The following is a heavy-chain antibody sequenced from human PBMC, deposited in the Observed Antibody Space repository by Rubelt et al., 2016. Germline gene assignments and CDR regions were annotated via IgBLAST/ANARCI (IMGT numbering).Heavy chain of an antibody. V-gene: IGHV1-3*01. D-gene: IGHD3-9*01. CDR1: GYTFTSYA. Sequence: QVQLVQSGAEVKKPGASVKVSCKASGYTFTSYAMHWVRQAPGQRLEWMGWINAGNGNTNYAQKFQGRVTITRDTSASTAYMELSSLRSEDTAVYYCASSGFDYDILTGYYNYYGMDVWGQGTTVTVSS. CDR2: INAGNGNT. J-gene: IGHJ6*02. CDR3: ASSGFDYDILTGYYNYYGMDV.